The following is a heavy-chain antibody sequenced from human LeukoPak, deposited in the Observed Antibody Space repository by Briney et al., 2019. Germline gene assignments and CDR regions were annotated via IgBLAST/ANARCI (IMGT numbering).Heavy chain of an antibody. Sequence: GGSLRLSCAASGFTFSSHWTHWVRQAPGKGLVWVSRIKPDGSSTSYADSVEGRFTISRDNAKNMLYLQMNSLRADDTAVYYCARDRSPGWFDPWGQGTLVTVSS. CDR2: IKPDGSST. CDR3: ARDRSPGWFDP. V-gene: IGHV3-74*01. J-gene: IGHJ5*02. CDR1: GFTFSSHW. D-gene: IGHD1-26*01.